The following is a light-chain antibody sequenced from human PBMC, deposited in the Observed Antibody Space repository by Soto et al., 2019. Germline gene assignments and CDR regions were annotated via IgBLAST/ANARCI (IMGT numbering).Light chain of an antibody. V-gene: IGKV3-20*01. CDR1: QSVSSSY. CDR2: DAS. J-gene: IGKJ1*01. CDR3: QQYDTYPWT. Sequence: ILATQSPDTLSLSPGERATLSCRASQSVSSSYLAWYQQKPGQPSRLLIYDASNRATGIPARFSGSGSGTEFTLTISSLQSDDFATYFCQQYDTYPWTLGQGPRW.